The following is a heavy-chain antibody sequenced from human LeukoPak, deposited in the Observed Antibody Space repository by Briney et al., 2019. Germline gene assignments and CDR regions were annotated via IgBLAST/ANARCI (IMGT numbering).Heavy chain of an antibody. Sequence: GGSLRLSCAASGFTFSSYAMSWVRQAPGKGLEWVANVRQDGSEKNHVDSVKGRFTISRDNAKNLLYLQMDTLRAEDTAVYYCARGLDYWGQGTLVTVSS. D-gene: IGHD3-16*01. CDR3: ARGLDY. J-gene: IGHJ4*02. CDR2: VRQDGSEK. CDR1: GFTFSSYA. V-gene: IGHV3-7*01.